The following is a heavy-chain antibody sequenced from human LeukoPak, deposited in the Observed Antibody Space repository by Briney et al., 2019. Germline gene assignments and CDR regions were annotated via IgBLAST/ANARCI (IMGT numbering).Heavy chain of an antibody. CDR2: INWSGRDT. D-gene: IGHD2/OR15-2a*01. CDR1: GFTFDDYG. Sequence: GGSLRLSCAASGFTFDDYGMSWVRPAPGKGLEWVSGINWSGRDTNYADSVKGRFTISRDSAKKSLHLQMNSLRAEDTALYYCAKYFVGQMAPFDYWGQGTLVTVSS. CDR3: AKYFVGQMAPFDY. J-gene: IGHJ4*02. V-gene: IGHV3-20*04.